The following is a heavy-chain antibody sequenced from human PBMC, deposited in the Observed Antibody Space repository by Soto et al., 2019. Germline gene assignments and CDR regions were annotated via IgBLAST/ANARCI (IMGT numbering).Heavy chain of an antibody. V-gene: IGHV5-51*01. Sequence: GESLKISCEGSGFIFSRYKIGWVRQMPGKGLEWMGIINPGDSDTRYSPSFQGQVTISADNSISTAYLQWSSLKASDTAMYYCARLDSRADYYGMDVWGQGTTVPVS. CDR1: GFIFSRYK. CDR2: INPGDSDT. J-gene: IGHJ6*02. CDR3: ARLDSRADYYGMDV. D-gene: IGHD2-21*01.